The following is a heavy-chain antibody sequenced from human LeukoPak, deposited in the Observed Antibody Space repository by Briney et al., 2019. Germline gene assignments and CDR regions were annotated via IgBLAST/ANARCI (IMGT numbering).Heavy chain of an antibody. D-gene: IGHD6-13*01. V-gene: IGHV3-48*02. CDR3: TGDAATAGTYWYVDL. CDR2: ISGFTSTI. Sequence: GGSLLLSCAASGFSFSTYSMNWVRQAPGRGLEWISYISGFTSTIYYADSVKGRFTISRDNGKNSLYLQMNSLRDEDTALYYWTGDAATAGTYWYVDLWGRGTLVTVSS. J-gene: IGHJ2*01. CDR1: GFSFSTYS.